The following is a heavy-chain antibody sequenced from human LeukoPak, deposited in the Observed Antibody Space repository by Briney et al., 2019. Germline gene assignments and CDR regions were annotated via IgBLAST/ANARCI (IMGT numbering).Heavy chain of an antibody. D-gene: IGHD1-26*01. CDR2: ISSSSSTI. V-gene: IGHV3-48*01. J-gene: IGHJ6*03. CDR1: GFTFSSYS. CDR3: ARESTSGSYAPYYYYYMDV. Sequence: GGSLRLSCAASGFTFSSYSMNWVRQAPGKGLEWVSYISSSSSTIYYADSVKGRFTISRDNAKNPLYLQMNSLRAEDTAVYYCARESTSGSYAPYYYYYMDVWGKGTTVTVSS.